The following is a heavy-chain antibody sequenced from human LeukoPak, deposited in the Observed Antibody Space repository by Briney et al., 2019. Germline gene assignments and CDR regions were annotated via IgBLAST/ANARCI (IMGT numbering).Heavy chain of an antibody. J-gene: IGHJ3*02. D-gene: IGHD2-15*01. V-gene: IGHV3-7*03. Sequence: PGGSLRLSCAASGFTFSSYWMSWVSQAPGKGLEWVANIKQDGSEKYYVDSVKGRFTISRDNAKNSLYLQMNSLRAEDTAVYYCARDLGYDAFDIWGQGTMVTVSS. CDR2: IKQDGSEK. CDR1: GFTFSSYW. CDR3: ARDLGYDAFDI.